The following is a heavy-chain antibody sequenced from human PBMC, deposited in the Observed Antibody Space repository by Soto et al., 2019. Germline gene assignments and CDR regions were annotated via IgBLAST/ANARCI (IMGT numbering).Heavy chain of an antibody. J-gene: IGHJ5*02. CDR3: ARTELAAAGPYNWFDP. Sequence: QVQLQESGPGLVKPSETLSLTCTVSGGSISSYYWSWIRQPPGKGLEWIGYIYYSGSTNYNPSLKSRVTISVDTSKNQFSLKLSSVTAADTAVYYCARTELAAAGPYNWFDPWGQGTLVTVSS. CDR1: GGSISSYY. D-gene: IGHD6-13*01. CDR2: IYYSGST. V-gene: IGHV4-59*12.